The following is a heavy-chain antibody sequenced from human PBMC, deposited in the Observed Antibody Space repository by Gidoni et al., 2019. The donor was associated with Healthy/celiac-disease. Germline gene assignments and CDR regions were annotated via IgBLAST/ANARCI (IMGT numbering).Heavy chain of an antibody. D-gene: IGHD3-22*01. CDR2: IYYSGST. Sequence: QVQLQESGPGLVKPSETLSLTCTVSGGSVSSGSYYWSWIRQPPGKGLEWIGYIYYSGSTNYNPSLKSRVTISVDTSKNQFSLKLSSVTAADTAVYYCASTYYYDSSGYYGRGMDVWGQGTTVTVSS. V-gene: IGHV4-61*01. CDR3: ASTYYYDSSGYYGRGMDV. J-gene: IGHJ6*02. CDR1: GGSVSSGSYY.